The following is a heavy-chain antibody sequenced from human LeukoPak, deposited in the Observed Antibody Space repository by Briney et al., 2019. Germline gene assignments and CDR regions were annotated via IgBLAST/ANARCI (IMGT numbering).Heavy chain of an antibody. D-gene: IGHD3-22*01. V-gene: IGHV1-69*01. CDR1: GGTFSSYA. Sequence: GSSVNVSCKASGGTFSSYAISWVRQAPGQGLEWMGGITPIFGTANYAQKFQGRVTITADESTSTAYMELSSLRSEDTAVYYCASDSSGYYMNYYYYYMDVWGKGTTVTVSS. CDR2: ITPIFGTA. J-gene: IGHJ6*03. CDR3: ASDSSGYYMNYYYYYMDV.